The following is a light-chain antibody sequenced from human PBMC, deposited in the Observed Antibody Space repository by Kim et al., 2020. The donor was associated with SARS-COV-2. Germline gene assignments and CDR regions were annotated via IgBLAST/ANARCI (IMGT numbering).Light chain of an antibody. J-gene: IGKJ2*01. Sequence: LYPGAVAPLSCRASPRVSTSNLAWYQQKPGQAPRLLIYAAIHRPGGIPDRFSGSGSGTDFTLTISRLEPEDFAVYYCQYYDTSPYTFGQGTKLEI. CDR1: PRVSTSN. CDR3: QYYDTSPYT. V-gene: IGKV3-20*01. CDR2: AAI.